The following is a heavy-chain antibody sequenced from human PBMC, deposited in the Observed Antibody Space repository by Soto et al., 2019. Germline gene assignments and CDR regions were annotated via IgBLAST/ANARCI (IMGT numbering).Heavy chain of an antibody. CDR1: GGSISSYD. D-gene: IGHD2-15*01. CDR2: IYYSGST. V-gene: IGHV4-59*01. Sequence: SQPLSLTCTVAGGSISSYDGIWIRQPPGKGLEWIGYIYYSGSTNYNPSLKSRVTISVDTSKNQFSLKLSSVTAADTAVYYCARDPSGTYCSGGSCYSYHSTHGMDVWGQGTTVTVSS. J-gene: IGHJ6*02. CDR3: ARDPSGTYCSGGSCYSYHSTHGMDV.